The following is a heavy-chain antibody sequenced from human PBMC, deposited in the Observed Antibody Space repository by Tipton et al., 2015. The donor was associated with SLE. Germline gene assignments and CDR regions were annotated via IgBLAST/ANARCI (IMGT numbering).Heavy chain of an antibody. CDR1: GFTFSSYS. CDR2: ISSSSSTI. J-gene: IGHJ4*02. D-gene: IGHD1-26*01. V-gene: IGHV3-48*01. CDR3: AKPGLSRGVVGALGY. Sequence: AVSGFTFSSYSMNWVRQAPGKGLEWVSYISSSSSTIYYADSVKGRFTISRDKAKNSLYLQMNSLRAEDTAVYYCAKPGLSRGVVGALGYWGQGTLVTVSS.